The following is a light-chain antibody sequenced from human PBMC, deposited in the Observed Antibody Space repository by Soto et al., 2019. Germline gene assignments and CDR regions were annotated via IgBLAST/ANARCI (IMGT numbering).Light chain of an antibody. CDR2: DTS. Sequence: EIVMTQSPATLSVSPGERATLSCRASQSVSSNLAWYQHKPGQTPRLLIYDTSTRATGVPTRFSGSRSGAEFTLTINRLQSEDFAVYCCQPYNNWPLTFGGGTKVDIK. CDR1: QSVSSN. J-gene: IGKJ4*01. CDR3: QPYNNWPLT. V-gene: IGKV3-15*01.